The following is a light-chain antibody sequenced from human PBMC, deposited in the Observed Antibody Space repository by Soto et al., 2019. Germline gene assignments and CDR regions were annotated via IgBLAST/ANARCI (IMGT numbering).Light chain of an antibody. Sequence: QSALTQPRSVSGSPGQSVTISCTGTSSDVGGYNYVSWYQQHPGKAPKLMIYGVSKRPSGVPDRFSGSKSGNTASLTISGLQAEDEADYYCCSYAGSYTPLYVFGTGTKLTVL. J-gene: IGLJ1*01. CDR3: CSYAGSYTPLYV. CDR1: SSDVGGYNY. CDR2: GVS. V-gene: IGLV2-11*01.